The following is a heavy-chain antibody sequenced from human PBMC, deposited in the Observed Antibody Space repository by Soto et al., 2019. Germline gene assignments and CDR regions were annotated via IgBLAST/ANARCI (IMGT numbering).Heavy chain of an antibody. CDR3: ARAYHLVPKF. J-gene: IGHJ4*02. CDR1: GYTFTHFD. CDR2: MNPDSGNS. Sequence: QVHLVQSGAEVRKPGASVRVSCKTSGYTFTHFDIHWVRQATGQGLEWVGWMNPDSGNSGFTQRFQGRVSMTRNASMSTAYMEIHSLTSADPAIYYCARAYHLVPKFWGQGTLVTVSS. D-gene: IGHD2-15*01. V-gene: IGHV1-8*01.